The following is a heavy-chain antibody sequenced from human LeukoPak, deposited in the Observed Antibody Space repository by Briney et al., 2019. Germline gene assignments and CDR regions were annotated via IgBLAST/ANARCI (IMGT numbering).Heavy chain of an antibody. V-gene: IGHV4-34*01. D-gene: IGHD3-22*01. CDR3: ARVYYYDSSGYHTYDAFDI. Sequence: SETLSLTCAVYGGSFSGYYWSWIRQPPGKGLEWIGEINHSGSTNYDPSLKSRFTISVDTSKNQFSLKLSSVTAADTAVYYCARVYYYDSSGYHTYDAFDIWGQGTMVTVSS. CDR1: GGSFSGYY. J-gene: IGHJ3*02. CDR2: INHSGST.